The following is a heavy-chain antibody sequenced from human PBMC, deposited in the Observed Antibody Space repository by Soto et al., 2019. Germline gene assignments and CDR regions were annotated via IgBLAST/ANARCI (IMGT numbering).Heavy chain of an antibody. V-gene: IGHV4-34*01. D-gene: IGHD5-18*01. CDR1: GGSFSGYY. CDR3: ARHTAMVGRGWFDP. CDR2: INHSGST. Sequence: SETLSLTCAVYGGSFSGYYWSWIRQPPGKGLEWIGEINHSGSTNYNPSLKSRVTISVDTSKNQFSLKLSSVTAADTAVYYCARHTAMVGRGWFDPWGQGTLVTVSS. J-gene: IGHJ5*02.